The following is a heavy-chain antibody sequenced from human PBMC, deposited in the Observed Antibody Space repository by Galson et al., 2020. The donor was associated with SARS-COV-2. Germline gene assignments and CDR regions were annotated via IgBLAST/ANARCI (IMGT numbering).Heavy chain of an antibody. J-gene: IGHJ4*02. V-gene: IGHV4-31*03. D-gene: IGHD3-22*01. Sequence: SETLSLTCTVSGGSISSPAYYWSWIRQHPGKGLEWIGYIHYKGNTYYNPSLKRRVTISVDTSKNQFSLKLSSVTAADTAVYYCARDQGYYDLSGYLSLLDYWGQGTLVTVSS. CDR1: GGSISSPAYY. CDR2: IHYKGNT. CDR3: ARDQGYYDLSGYLSLLDY.